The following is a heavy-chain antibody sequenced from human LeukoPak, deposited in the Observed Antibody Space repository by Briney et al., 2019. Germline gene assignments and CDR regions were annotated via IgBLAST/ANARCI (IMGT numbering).Heavy chain of an antibody. CDR1: GYTFTSYY. CDR2: INPNSGGT. V-gene: IGHV1-2*02. CDR3: ARGGHIVVVPAADYNWFDP. J-gene: IGHJ5*02. Sequence: ASVKVSCKASGYTFTSYYMHWVRQAPGQGLEWMGWINPNSGGTNYAQKFQGRVTMTRDTSISTAYMELSRLRSDDTAVYYCARGGHIVVVPAADYNWFDPWGQGTLVTVSS. D-gene: IGHD2-2*01.